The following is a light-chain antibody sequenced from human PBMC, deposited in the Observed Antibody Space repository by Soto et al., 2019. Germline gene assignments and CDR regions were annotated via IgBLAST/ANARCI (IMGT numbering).Light chain of an antibody. V-gene: IGKV3-15*01. CDR2: GAS. CDR3: QQYYDWPIT. Sequence: EIVLTQSPATLSVSPGERATLCCRASQSVSTNIAWYQQKPGQAPRLLIYGASTRATGIPARFSGSGSGTEFTLTISSLQSEDFAVYYCQQYYDWPITFGQGTRLEIK. J-gene: IGKJ5*01. CDR1: QSVSTN.